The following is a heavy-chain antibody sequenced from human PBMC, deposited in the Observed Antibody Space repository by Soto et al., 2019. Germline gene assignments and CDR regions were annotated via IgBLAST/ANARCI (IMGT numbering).Heavy chain of an antibody. V-gene: IGHV3-30*02. CDR2: IWYDGSNK. D-gene: IGHD1-1*01. J-gene: IGHJ4*02. Sequence: TGGSLRLSCATSGFTFTNHGIHWVRQAPGKGLEWVAIIWYDGSNKYYADSVKGRFTISRDNSKNTLFLQMNSPRPEDTAVYYCAKDKGVFNWATSYFDYWGQGALVTVSS. CDR3: AKDKGVFNWATSYFDY. CDR1: GFTFTNHG.